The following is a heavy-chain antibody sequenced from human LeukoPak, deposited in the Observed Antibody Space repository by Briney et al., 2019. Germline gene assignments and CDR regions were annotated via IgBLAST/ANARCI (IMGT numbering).Heavy chain of an antibody. V-gene: IGHV4-4*07. CDR1: GGSISSYY. Sequence: SETLSLTCTVSGGSISSYYWSWIRQPAGKGLEWIGRIYTSGSTNYNPSLKSRVTMSVDTSKNQFSLKLSSVTAADTAVYYCARGSSGSCYLAYAFDIWGQGTMVTVSS. J-gene: IGHJ3*02. D-gene: IGHD1-26*01. CDR3: ARGSSGSCYLAYAFDI. CDR2: IYTSGST.